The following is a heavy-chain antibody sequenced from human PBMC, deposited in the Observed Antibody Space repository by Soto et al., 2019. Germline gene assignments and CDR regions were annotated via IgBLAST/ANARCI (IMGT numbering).Heavy chain of an antibody. CDR1: GYSFNTYW. Sequence: PGESLKISCKGSGYSFNTYWIGWVRQKPGKGLEWMGIIYPGDSDTRYSPSFQGQVNISVDKSISTAYLQWSSLKASDTAIYYCARHATSREYHHFGMGLWGQGTTVTVSS. D-gene: IGHD2-15*01. CDR3: ARHATSREYHHFGMGL. CDR2: IYPGDSDT. V-gene: IGHV5-51*01. J-gene: IGHJ6*02.